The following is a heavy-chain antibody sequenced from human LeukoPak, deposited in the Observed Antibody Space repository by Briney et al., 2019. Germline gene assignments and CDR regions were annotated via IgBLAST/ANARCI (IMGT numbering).Heavy chain of an antibody. V-gene: IGHV1-24*01. CDR1: GYTLTELS. Sequence: GASVKVSCKVSGYTLTELSMHWVRQAPGKGLEWMGGFDPEDGETIYAQKFQGRVTMTEDTSTDTAYMELSSLRSEDTAVYYCATPAPGHDFWSGYYYSDYWGQGTLVTVSS. CDR3: ATPAPGHDFWSGYYYSDY. CDR2: FDPEDGET. J-gene: IGHJ4*02. D-gene: IGHD3-3*01.